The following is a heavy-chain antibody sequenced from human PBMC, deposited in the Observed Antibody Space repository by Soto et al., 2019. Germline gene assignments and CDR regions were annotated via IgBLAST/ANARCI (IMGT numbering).Heavy chain of an antibody. D-gene: IGHD3-22*01. Sequence: QVQLVQSGAEVKKPGASVKVSCKASGYSFATYGFSWVRQAPVQGLECVGWISAHNGDTNYSQKFQGRVTLTTDTSTNTGYMELRSLTSDDTAVYFCATEPIYYNDGSGYYPLGHWGQGTLVIVSS. CDR1: GYSFATYG. CDR2: ISAHNGDT. V-gene: IGHV1-18*04. CDR3: ATEPIYYNDGSGYYPLGH. J-gene: IGHJ4*02.